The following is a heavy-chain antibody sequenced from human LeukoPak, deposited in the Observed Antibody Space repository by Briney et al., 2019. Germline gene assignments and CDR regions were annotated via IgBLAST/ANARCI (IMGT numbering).Heavy chain of an antibody. V-gene: IGHV1-18*01. CDR1: GYTFTSYG. Sequence: ASVTVSCTASGYTFTSYGISWVRQALGQGLEWMGWISAYNGNTNYAQKLQGRVTMTTDTSTSTAYMELRSLRSDDTAVYYCARASGSYYHDAFDIWGQGTMVTVSS. CDR3: ARASGSYYHDAFDI. CDR2: ISAYNGNT. D-gene: IGHD1-26*01. J-gene: IGHJ3*02.